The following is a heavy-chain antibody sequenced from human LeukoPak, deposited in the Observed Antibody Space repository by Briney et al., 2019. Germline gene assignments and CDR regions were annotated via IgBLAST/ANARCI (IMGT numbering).Heavy chain of an antibody. CDR2: INHSGST. J-gene: IGHJ4*02. CDR3: ARGSSYPNDY. V-gene: IGHV4-34*01. CDR1: GGSFSGYY. Sequence: PSETLSLTCAVYGGSFSGYYWSWIRQSPGKGLEWIGEINHSGSTNYNPSLKSRVTISVDTSKNQFSLKLSSVTAADTAVYYCARGSSYPNDYWGQGTLVTVSS.